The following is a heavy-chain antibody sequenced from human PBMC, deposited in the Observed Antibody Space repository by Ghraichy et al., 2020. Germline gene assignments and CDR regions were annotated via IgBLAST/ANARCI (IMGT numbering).Heavy chain of an antibody. CDR1: GFTFSSYG. V-gene: IGHV3-30*18. D-gene: IGHD2-2*01. J-gene: IGHJ4*02. CDR2: ISYDGSNK. CDR3: AKDLTECSSTSCYPDY. Sequence: GGSLRLSCAASGFTFSSYGMHWVRQAPGKGLEWVAVISYDGSNKYYADSVKGRFAISRDNSKNTLYLQMNSLRAEDTAVYYCAKDLTECSSTSCYPDYWGQGTLVTVSS.